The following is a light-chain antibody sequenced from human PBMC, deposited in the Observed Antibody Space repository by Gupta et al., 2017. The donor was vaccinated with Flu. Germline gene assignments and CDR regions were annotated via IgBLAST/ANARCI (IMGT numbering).Light chain of an antibody. CDR3: SSYTSSGTYL. J-gene: IGLJ1*01. V-gene: IGLV2-14*04. Sequence: SITISCTGPSSDVGAYNYVSWYQQRADKDPKLIFYHVNNRPSGVSNRFSGSKSGDTASLTISGLQAEDEADYYCSSYTSSGTYLFGTGTKVTVL. CDR1: SSDVGAYNY. CDR2: HVN.